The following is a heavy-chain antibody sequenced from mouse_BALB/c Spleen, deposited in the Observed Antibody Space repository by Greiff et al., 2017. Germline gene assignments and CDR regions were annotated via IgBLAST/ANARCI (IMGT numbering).Heavy chain of an antibody. CDR1: GYTFSSYW. J-gene: IGHJ4*01. CDR3: ARGAPLDYAMDY. CDR2: ILPGSGST. V-gene: IGHV1-9*01. Sequence: QVQLKQSGAELMKPGASVKISCKATGYTFSSYWIEWVKQRPGHGLEWIGEILPGSGSTNYNEKFKGKATFTADTSSNTAYMQLSSLTSEDSAVYYCARGAPLDYAMDYWGQGTSVTVSA.